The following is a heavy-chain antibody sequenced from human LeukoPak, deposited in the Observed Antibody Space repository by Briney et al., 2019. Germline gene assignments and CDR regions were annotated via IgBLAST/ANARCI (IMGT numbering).Heavy chain of an antibody. J-gene: IGHJ6*03. CDR1: GFTFSSYS. V-gene: IGHV3-21*01. CDR2: ISSSSSYI. D-gene: IGHD3-16*01. CDR3: ARDRGLGDSRSYYYYMDV. Sequence: PGGSLRLSCAASGFTFSSYSMNWVRQAPGKGLEWVSSISSSSSYIYYADSVKGRFTISRDNAKNSLYLQMNSLRAEDTAVYYCARDRGLGDSRSYYYYMDVWGKGTTVTVSS.